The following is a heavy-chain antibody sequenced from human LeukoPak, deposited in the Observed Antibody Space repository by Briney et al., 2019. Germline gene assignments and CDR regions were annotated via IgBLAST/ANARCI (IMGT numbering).Heavy chain of an antibody. CDR1: GGSISSSSYY. D-gene: IGHD3-9*01. CDR3: ARTTKAIFWNEGNWFDP. Sequence: SETLSLTCTDSGGSISSSSYYWGWIRQPPGKGPEWIGSIYYSGSTYYNPSLKSRVTISVDTSKNQFSLKLSSVPAADTAVYYCARTTKAIFWNEGNWFDPWGQGTLVTVSS. J-gene: IGHJ5*02. CDR2: IYYSGST. V-gene: IGHV4-39*07.